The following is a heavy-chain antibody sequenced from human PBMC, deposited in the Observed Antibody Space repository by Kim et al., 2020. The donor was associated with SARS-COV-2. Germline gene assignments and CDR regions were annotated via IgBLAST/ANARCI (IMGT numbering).Heavy chain of an antibody. D-gene: IGHD6-13*01. CDR2: IYYSGST. V-gene: IGHV4-59*13. CDR1: GGSISSYY. CDR3: AREGGIAAAGRVNYYFDY. Sequence: SETLSLTCTVSGGSISSYYWSWIRQPPGKGLEWIGYIYYSGSTNYNPSLKSRVTISVDTSKNQFSLKLSSVTAADTAVYYCAREGGIAAAGRVNYYFDYWGQGTLVTVSS. J-gene: IGHJ4*02.